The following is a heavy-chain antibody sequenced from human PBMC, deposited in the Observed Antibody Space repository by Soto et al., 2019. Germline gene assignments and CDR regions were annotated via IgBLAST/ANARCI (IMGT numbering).Heavy chain of an antibody. J-gene: IGHJ4*02. CDR3: AKGAQNAGYYFDY. V-gene: IGHV3-30*18. Sequence: GGSLRLSCAASGFTFSSYGMHWVRQAPGKGLEWVAVISYDGSNKYYADSVKGRFTISRDNSKNTLYLQMNSLRAEDTAVYYCAKGAQNAGYYFDYWGQGTLVTVSS. CDR2: ISYDGSNK. D-gene: IGHD1-1*01. CDR1: GFTFSSYG.